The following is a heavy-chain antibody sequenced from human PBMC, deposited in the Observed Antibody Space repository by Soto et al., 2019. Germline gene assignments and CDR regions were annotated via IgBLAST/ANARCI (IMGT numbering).Heavy chain of an antibody. V-gene: IGHV1-69*13. Sequence: GASVKVSCKASGGTFSSYAISWVRQAPGQGLEWMGGIIPIFGAANYAQKFQGRVTITADESTSTAYMELSSLRSEDTAVYYCARGRIVATDYYYGMDVWGQGTPITVSS. CDR2: IIPIFGAA. J-gene: IGHJ6*02. CDR3: ARGRIVATDYYYGMDV. CDR1: GGTFSSYA. D-gene: IGHD5-12*01.